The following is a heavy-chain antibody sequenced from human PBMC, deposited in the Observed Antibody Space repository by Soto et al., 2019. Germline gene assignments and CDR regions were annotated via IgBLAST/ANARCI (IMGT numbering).Heavy chain of an antibody. Sequence: QAQLVQSGAEVKKPGSSVKVSCKASGGTFSNFAITWVRQAPGQGLEWMGGIIPIFRTINYAQKFQGRVTIPSDESTTTAYMELSSLRSEDTAVYFCASGSSGGGYFYDGMDVWGQGTTVIVSS. CDR1: GGTFSNFA. CDR2: IIPIFRTI. D-gene: IGHD1-26*01. CDR3: ASGSSGGGYFYDGMDV. V-gene: IGHV1-69*01. J-gene: IGHJ6*02.